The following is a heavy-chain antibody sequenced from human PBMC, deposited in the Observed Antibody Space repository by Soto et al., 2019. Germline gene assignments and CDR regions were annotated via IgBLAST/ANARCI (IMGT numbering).Heavy chain of an antibody. V-gene: IGHV1-46*01. J-gene: IGHJ4*02. CDR2: INPSGGNI. Sequence: ASVKVSCKPSGYTFTDYYIHWVRQAPGQGLEWMGLINPSGGNIKYAQKFQARVSMTRDTSTSTVYMELSSLRSEDTAVYYCARDHPLGGGPKRDIEYWGQGTLVTVSS. D-gene: IGHD3-16*01. CDR3: ARDHPLGGGPKRDIEY. CDR1: GYTFTDYY.